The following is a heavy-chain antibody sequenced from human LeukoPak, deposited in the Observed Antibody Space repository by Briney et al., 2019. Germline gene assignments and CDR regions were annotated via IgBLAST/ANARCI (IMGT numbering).Heavy chain of an antibody. J-gene: IGHJ4*02. CDR3: ASTYDYGDYYFDY. D-gene: IGHD4-17*01. V-gene: IGHV1-69*05. Sequence: SVKVSCKASGGTFSSYAISWVRQAPGQGLEWMGRIIPIFGTANYAQKFQGRVTITTDESTSTAYMELSSLRSEDTAVYYCASTYDYGDYYFDYWGQGTPVTVSS. CDR1: GGTFSSYA. CDR2: IIPIFGTA.